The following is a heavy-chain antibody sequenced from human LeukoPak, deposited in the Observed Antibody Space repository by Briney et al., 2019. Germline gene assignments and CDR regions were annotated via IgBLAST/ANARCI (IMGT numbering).Heavy chain of an antibody. D-gene: IGHD5-18*01. CDR1: GGSFSGYY. Sequence: SEPLSLTCAVYGGSFSGYYWSWIRQPPGKGLEWIGEINHSGSTNYNPSLKSRVTISVDTSKNQFSLKLSSVTAADTAVYYCARLTAMPYYYMDVWGKGTTVTVSS. CDR3: ARLTAMPYYYMDV. CDR2: INHSGST. J-gene: IGHJ6*03. V-gene: IGHV4-34*01.